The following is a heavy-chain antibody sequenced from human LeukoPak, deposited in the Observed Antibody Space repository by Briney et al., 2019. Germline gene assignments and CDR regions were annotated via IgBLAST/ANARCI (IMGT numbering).Heavy chain of an antibody. CDR3: ARGGHWLDP. CDR2: IKGDGSEK. V-gene: IGHV3-7*01. J-gene: IGHJ5*02. CDR1: GFTFSSNW. Sequence: PGGSLRLSCAASGFTFSSNWMSWVRQAPGKGLEWVANIKGDGSEKCYGDSVKGRFTISRDNAKNSLSLQMNSLRVEDTAVYFCARGGHWLDPWGQGTMVTVSP.